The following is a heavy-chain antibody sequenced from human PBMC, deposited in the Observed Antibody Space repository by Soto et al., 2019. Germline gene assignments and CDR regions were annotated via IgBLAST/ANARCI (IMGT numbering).Heavy chain of an antibody. CDR2: ISYDGSNK. CDR3: AKDRVAARSSPFDY. CDR1: GFTFSSYG. J-gene: IGHJ4*02. V-gene: IGHV3-30*18. Sequence: GGSLRLSCAASGFTFSSYGMHWVRQAPGKGLEWVAVISYDGSNKYYADSVKGRFTISRDNSKNTLYLQMNSLRAEDTAVYYCAKDRVAARSSPFDYWGQGTLVTVSS. D-gene: IGHD6-6*01.